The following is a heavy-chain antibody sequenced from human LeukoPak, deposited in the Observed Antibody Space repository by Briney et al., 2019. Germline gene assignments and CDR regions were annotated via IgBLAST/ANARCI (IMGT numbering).Heavy chain of an antibody. V-gene: IGHV1-2*02. D-gene: IGHD5-12*01. Sequence: ASVKVSCEASGYTFTGYYMHWVRQAPGQGLEWMGWINPNSGGTNYAQKFQGRVTMTRDTSISTAYMELSRLRSDDTAVYYCARLYKIVARDYYYMDVWGKGTTVTVSS. CDR2: INPNSGGT. J-gene: IGHJ6*03. CDR3: ARLYKIVARDYYYMDV. CDR1: GYTFTGYY.